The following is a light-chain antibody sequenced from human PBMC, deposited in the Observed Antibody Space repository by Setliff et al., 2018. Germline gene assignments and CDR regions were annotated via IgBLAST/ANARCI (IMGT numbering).Light chain of an antibody. CDR1: SSDVGSYDL. V-gene: IGLV2-14*03. J-gene: IGLJ1*01. CDR2: GVS. Sequence: QSVLTQPASVSGSPGQSITISCSGTSSDVGSYDLVPWYQQHPGKAPKLIIYGVSDRPSGVSNRFSGSKSGNTASLTISGLQTEDEADYYCNAYTSGTTDVFGTGTKVTVL. CDR3: NAYTSGTTDV.